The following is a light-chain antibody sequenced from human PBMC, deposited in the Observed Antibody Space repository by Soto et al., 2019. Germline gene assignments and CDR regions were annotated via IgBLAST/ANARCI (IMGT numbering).Light chain of an antibody. CDR1: QDISNY. J-gene: IGKJ3*01. V-gene: IGKV1-33*01. Sequence: DIQMTQSPSSLSASVRDRVTITCQASQDISNYLNWYQQKPGKAPNLLICDASNLEPGVPSRFSGSGSGTDFTFTISSLQPEDIATYYCQQYDNLPLTFGPGTKVDIK. CDR2: DAS. CDR3: QQYDNLPLT.